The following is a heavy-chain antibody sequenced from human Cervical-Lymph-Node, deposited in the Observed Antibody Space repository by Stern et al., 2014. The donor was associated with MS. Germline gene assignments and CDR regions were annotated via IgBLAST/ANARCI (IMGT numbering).Heavy chain of an antibody. CDR3: ARGYYSMDV. V-gene: IGHV6-1*01. J-gene: IGHJ6*02. CDR1: GDSVSSNSAV. Sequence: QVQLQQSGPGLVKSSQTLSVTCAISGDSVSSNSAVWSWIRQSPSRGLEWLGRTFYRSKWYSDFEPYLKSRMTINPDTSKNQFSLHLDSVTPEDTAVYYCARGYYSMDVWGQGTTVTVSS. CDR2: TFYRSKWYS.